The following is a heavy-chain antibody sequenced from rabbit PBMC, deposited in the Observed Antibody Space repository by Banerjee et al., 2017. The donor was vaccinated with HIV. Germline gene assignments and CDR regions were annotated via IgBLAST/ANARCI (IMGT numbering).Heavy chain of an antibody. D-gene: IGHD1-1*01. CDR1: GFSFSSSYW. V-gene: IGHV1S45*01. CDR3: ARADGGGFVFNL. Sequence: QEQLEESGGDLVKPEGSLTLTCTASGFSFSSSYWICWVRQAPGKGLEWIACIYADSGGSSYYATWAKGRFTISKTSSTTVTLQMTSLTAADTATYFCARADGGGFVFNLWGPGTLVTVS. CDR2: IYADSGGSS. J-gene: IGHJ4*01.